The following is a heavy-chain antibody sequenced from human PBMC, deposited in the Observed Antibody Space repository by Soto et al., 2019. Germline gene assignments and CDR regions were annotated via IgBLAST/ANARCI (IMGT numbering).Heavy chain of an antibody. D-gene: IGHD3-10*01. CDR3: ARGPEMGGYYTVSFDY. Sequence: QVQLQESGPGLVKPSQTLSLTCTVSGGSISSGDYYWSWIRQPPGKGLEWIGYIYYSGSTYYNPSLKSRVTISVDTSKNQFSLKLSSVTAADTAVYYCARGPEMGGYYTVSFDYWGQGTLVTVSS. V-gene: IGHV4-30-4*01. J-gene: IGHJ4*02. CDR1: GGSISSGDYY. CDR2: IYYSGST.